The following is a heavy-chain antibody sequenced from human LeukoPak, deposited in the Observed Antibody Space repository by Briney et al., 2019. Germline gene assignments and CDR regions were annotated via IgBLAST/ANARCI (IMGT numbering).Heavy chain of an antibody. V-gene: IGHV1-18*01. J-gene: IGHJ4*02. CDR2: ISAYNGNT. D-gene: IGHD4-17*01. CDR1: GYTFTSYG. Sequence: ASVKVSCKASGYTFTSYGISWVRQAPGRGLEWMGWISAYNGNTNYAQKLQGRVTMTTDTSTSTAYMELRSLRSDDTAVYYCARDSATTVTTRKGFDYWGQGTLVTVSS. CDR3: ARDSATTVTTRKGFDY.